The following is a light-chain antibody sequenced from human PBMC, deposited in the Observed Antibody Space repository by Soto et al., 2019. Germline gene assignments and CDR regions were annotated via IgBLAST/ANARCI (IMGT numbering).Light chain of an antibody. CDR2: EVS. J-gene: IGLJ1*01. V-gene: IGLV2-23*02. Sequence: QSALTQAASVSGSPGQSITISCTGTSSDVGSYNLVSWYQQLPGKAPKVMIYEVSKRPSGVSNRFSGSKSGNTASLTISGLQAEDEADYYCCSYAGSSTPLIFGTGTKLTVL. CDR1: SSDVGSYNL. CDR3: CSYAGSSTPLI.